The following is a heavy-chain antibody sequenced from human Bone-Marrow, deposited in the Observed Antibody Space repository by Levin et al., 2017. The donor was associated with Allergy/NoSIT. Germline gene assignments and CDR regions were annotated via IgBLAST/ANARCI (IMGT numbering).Heavy chain of an antibody. CDR2: ISRTSDAM. V-gene: IGHV3-48*01. J-gene: IGHJ2*01. CDR3: ARDTHCTSSRCYEGYFDL. Sequence: GESLKISCVVSGFTFSAYNMNWVRQAPGKGLEWVSYISRTSDAMYYADSVKGRFTISRDNDKNSLYLQMSGLRAEDTAVYYCARDTHCTSSRCYEGYFDLWGRGTLVTVSS. CDR1: GFTFSAYN. D-gene: IGHD2-2*01.